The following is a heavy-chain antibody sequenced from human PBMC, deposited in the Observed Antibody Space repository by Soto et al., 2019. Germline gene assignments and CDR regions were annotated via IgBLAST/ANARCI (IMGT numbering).Heavy chain of an antibody. D-gene: IGHD6-19*01. V-gene: IGHV3-23*01. CDR3: AKEGEHSSGWANFDY. CDR1: GFTFSSYA. J-gene: IGHJ4*02. CDR2: ISGSGGST. Sequence: GGSLSLSCAASGFTFSSYAMSWVRQAPGKGLEWVSAISGSGGSTYYADSVKGRFTISRDNSKNTLYLQMNSLRAEDTALYYCAKEGEHSSGWANFDYWGQGTLVTVSS.